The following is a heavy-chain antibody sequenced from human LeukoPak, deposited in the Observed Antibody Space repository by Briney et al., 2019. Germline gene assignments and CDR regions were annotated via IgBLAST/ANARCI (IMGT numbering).Heavy chain of an antibody. J-gene: IGHJ5*02. D-gene: IGHD6-6*01. CDR2: IATAGDT. CDR3: ARGNRGARPGFDP. Sequence: GGSLRLSCAASGFTFSSYDMYWVRQATGKGLEWVSGIATAGDTFYAGSVKGRFTISRENGKNSLYLQMNSLRAGDTAVYYCARGNRGARPGFDPWGQGTLVTVSS. CDR1: GFTFSSYD. V-gene: IGHV3-13*01.